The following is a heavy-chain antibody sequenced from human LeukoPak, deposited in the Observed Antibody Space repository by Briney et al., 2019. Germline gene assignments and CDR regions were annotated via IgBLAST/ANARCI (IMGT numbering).Heavy chain of an antibody. V-gene: IGHV3-30*03. CDR2: ISYDGSNK. J-gene: IGHJ3*02. D-gene: IGHD3-22*01. CDR3: AREAQNYYDSSGYLVNAFDI. CDR1: GFMFSSNW. Sequence: PGRSLRLSCAASGFMFSSNWMSWVRQAPGKGLEWVAVISYDGSNKYYADSVKGRFTISRDNSKNTLYLQMNSLRAEDTAVYYCAREAQNYYDSSGYLVNAFDIWGQGTMVTVSS.